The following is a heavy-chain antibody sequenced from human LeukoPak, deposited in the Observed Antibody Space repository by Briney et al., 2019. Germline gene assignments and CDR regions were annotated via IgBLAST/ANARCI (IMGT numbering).Heavy chain of an antibody. CDR3: AKFNFGQWLELDY. CDR2: ISSTGSGT. J-gene: IGHJ4*02. V-gene: IGHV3-23*01. Sequence: GGSLRLSCAASGFTVSSNYMSWVRQAPGKGLEWVSSISSTGSGTYYADSVRGRFTISRDNSKNTLYLQVNSLRAEDTAVYYCAKFNFGQWLELDYWGQGTLVTVSS. CDR1: GFTVSSNY. D-gene: IGHD6-19*01.